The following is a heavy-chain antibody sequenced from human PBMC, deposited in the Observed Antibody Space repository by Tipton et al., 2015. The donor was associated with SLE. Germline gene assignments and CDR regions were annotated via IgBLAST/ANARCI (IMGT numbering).Heavy chain of an antibody. V-gene: IGHV4-61*02. CDR3: ARSTYDSSGYL. Sequence: GLVKPSETLSLTCTVSGGSISSGSHHWTWIRQAAGKGLEWIGHIHTSGTTGYNFSLKSRVTISIDRSKNQFSLNLNSMTAADTAVYYCARSTYDSSGYLWGRGTGVTVSS. CDR1: GGSISSGSHH. D-gene: IGHD3-22*01. J-gene: IGHJ3*01. CDR2: IHTSGTT.